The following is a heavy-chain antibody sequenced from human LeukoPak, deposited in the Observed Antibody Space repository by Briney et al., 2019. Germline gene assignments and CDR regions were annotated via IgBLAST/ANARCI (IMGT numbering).Heavy chain of an antibody. J-gene: IGHJ4*02. D-gene: IGHD3-22*01. Sequence: GGSLRLSCVASGFTFSSYAMSWVRQAPGKGLEWVSAISGSGGSTYYADSVKGRFTISRDNSKNTLYLQMNSLRAEDTAVYYCAKDAVNYYDSSGYSSFDYWGQGTLITVSS. CDR2: ISGSGGST. CDR1: GFTFSSYA. CDR3: AKDAVNYYDSSGYSSFDY. V-gene: IGHV3-23*01.